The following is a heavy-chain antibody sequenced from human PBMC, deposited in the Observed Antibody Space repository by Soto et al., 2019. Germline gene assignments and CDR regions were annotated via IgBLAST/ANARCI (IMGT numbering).Heavy chain of an antibody. D-gene: IGHD3-22*01. J-gene: IGHJ4*02. CDR2: ITATGDRT. V-gene: IGHV3-23*01. Sequence: WWSLRLSCSDSVFRCSSYSMSWVRQTPGKGLEWVAAITATGDRTYYADSVTGRFTISRDNSKKTHYLQMTSLRAEDTAMYYCATMNGYFEYWGQGTPVTVSS. CDR1: VFRCSSYS. CDR3: ATMNGYFEY.